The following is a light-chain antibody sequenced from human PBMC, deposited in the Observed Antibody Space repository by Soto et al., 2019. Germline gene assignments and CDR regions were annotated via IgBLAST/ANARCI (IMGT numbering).Light chain of an antibody. CDR1: QSVSSN. J-gene: IGKJ1*01. V-gene: IGKV3-15*01. CDR3: QQYNNWPPWT. Sequence: EIVMTQSPATLSVSPGERATLSCRASQSVSSNLAWYQQKPGQDPRLLIYGASTRATGIPARFSGSGSGTESTLTISSLQSEDFAVYYCQQYNNWPPWTFAQGTKVEIK. CDR2: GAS.